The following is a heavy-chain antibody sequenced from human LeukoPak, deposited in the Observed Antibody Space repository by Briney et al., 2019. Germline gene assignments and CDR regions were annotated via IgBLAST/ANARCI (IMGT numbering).Heavy chain of an antibody. Sequence: GGSLRLSCAASGLTFSNYNMNWVRQAPGKGLEWVSSISSSSSYIYYADSVKGRFTISRDNTKNSLYLQMNSLRAADTAVYYCARDSPYGTAGYWGQGTLVTVSS. CDR3: ARDSPYGTAGY. D-gene: IGHD2-8*02. J-gene: IGHJ4*02. CDR1: GLTFSNYN. CDR2: ISSSSSYI. V-gene: IGHV3-21*01.